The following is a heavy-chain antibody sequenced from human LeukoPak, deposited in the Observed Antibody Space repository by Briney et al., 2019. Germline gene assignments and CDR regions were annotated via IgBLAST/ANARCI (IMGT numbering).Heavy chain of an antibody. D-gene: IGHD3-22*01. CDR2: IYYSGTT. CDR1: GASISSYY. V-gene: IGHV4-39*01. CDR3: ARHSFYSDSSGYCYCFDC. J-gene: IGHJ4*02. Sequence: PSETLSLTCIVSGASISSYYWGWIRQPPGKGLEWIGSIYYSGTTYYNPSLKSRVTMSVDTSKNQFSLRLSSVTAADTAVYYCARHSFYSDSSGYCYCFDCWGQGTLVTVSS.